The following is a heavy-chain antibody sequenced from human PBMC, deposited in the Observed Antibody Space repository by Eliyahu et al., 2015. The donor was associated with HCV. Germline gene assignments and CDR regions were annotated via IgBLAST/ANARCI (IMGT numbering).Heavy chain of an antibody. J-gene: IGHJ3*02. D-gene: IGHD3-16*01. CDR2: IYYSGST. V-gene: IGHV4-31*03. CDR1: GGSIRSGGYY. Sequence: QVQLQESGPGLVKPSQTLSLXCTVSGGSIRSGGYYWSWIRQHPGKGLEWIGYIYYSGSTYYNPSLKSRVTISVDTSKNQFSLKLSSVTAADTAVYYCARDGGRGDDAFDIWGQGTMVTVSS. CDR3: ARDGGRGDDAFDI.